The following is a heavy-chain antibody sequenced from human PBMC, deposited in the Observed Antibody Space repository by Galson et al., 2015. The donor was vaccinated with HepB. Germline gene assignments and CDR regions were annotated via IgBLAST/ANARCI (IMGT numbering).Heavy chain of an antibody. CDR3: AKRHSSGYFYLWYFNR. V-gene: IGHV3-23*01. J-gene: IGHJ2*01. Sequence: SLRLSCAASGFTFSSYAINWVRQAPGKGLEWVSGISGSGTTIYYADSVKGRFTISRDNSKNMLYLQMNSRRAEYTAIYYCAKRHSSGYFYLWYFNRWGRGSLVTVSS. D-gene: IGHD3-22*01. CDR1: GFTFSSYA. CDR2: ISGSGTTI.